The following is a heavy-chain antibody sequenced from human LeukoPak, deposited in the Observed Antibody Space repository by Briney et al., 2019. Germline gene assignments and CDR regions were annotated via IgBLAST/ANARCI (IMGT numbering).Heavy chain of an antibody. CDR1: GFTFSAYG. V-gene: IGHV3-33*01. CDR3: ARNYGTNSGGSDI. D-gene: IGHD4-23*01. CDR2: VWYDGSNK. J-gene: IGHJ3*02. Sequence: PGGSLRLSCAASGFTFSAYGMHWVRQAPGKGLEWVALVWYDGSNKYYADSVKGRYTISRDNSKNTLYLQMNSLRPEDTAVFYCARNYGTNSGGSDIWGQGTTVSVSS.